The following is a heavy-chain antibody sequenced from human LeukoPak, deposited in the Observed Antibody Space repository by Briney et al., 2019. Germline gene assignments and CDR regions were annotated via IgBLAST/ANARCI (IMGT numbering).Heavy chain of an antibody. CDR3: ARRRPGVYYMDV. V-gene: IGHV3-30*03. J-gene: IGHJ6*03. D-gene: IGHD3-10*01. CDR1: GFTFSSYW. Sequence: PGGSLRLSCAAPGFTFSSYWMSWVRQAPGKGPGWVAVISYDGSNKYYADSVKGRFTISRDNSKNTLYLQMNSLRAEDTAVYYCARRRPGVYYMDVWGKGTTVTVSS. CDR2: ISYDGSNK.